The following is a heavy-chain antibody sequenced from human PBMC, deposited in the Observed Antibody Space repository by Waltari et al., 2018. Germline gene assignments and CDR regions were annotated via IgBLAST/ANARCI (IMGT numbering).Heavy chain of an antibody. Sequence: QVQLQGSGPGLVKPSQTLSLLCTVSGGSIRSGDFSWNWICQTPGRGMEWVGYIYYTGSTYYNPSLKSRVTISVDTSKNQFSLKLSSVTAADTAVYYCARDRRRIYRNGWFDPWGQGTLVTVSS. CDR3: ARDRRRIYRNGWFDP. D-gene: IGHD3-3*02. CDR1: GGSIRSGDFS. CDR2: IYYTGST. J-gene: IGHJ5*02. V-gene: IGHV4-30-4*08.